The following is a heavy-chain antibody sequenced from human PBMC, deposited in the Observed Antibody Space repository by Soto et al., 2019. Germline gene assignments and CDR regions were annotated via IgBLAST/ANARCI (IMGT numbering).Heavy chain of an antibody. CDR1: GYTFTSYG. CDR2: ISAHNGDT. D-gene: IGHD1-1*01. CDR3: ARGRYGDY. Sequence: QVHLVQSGAEVKKPGASVKVSCKASGYTFTSYGITWVRQAPGQGLEWMGWISAHNGDTDYAQKLQGRVIVSRATSTSTAYMGLRSLISDGTAVYYCARGRYGDYWGQGALVTVSS. J-gene: IGHJ4*02. V-gene: IGHV1-18*01.